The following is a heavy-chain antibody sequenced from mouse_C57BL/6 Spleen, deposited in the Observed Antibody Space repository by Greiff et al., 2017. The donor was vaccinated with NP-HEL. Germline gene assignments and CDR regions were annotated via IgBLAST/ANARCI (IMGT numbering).Heavy chain of an antibody. CDR2: INPNNGGT. V-gene: IGHV1-26*01. CDR3: ARYITTVVATDDAMDY. CDR1: GYTFTDYY. Sequence: EVQLQQSGPELVKPGASVKISCKASGYTFTDYYMNWVKQSHGKSLEWIGDINPNNGGTSYNQKFKGKATLTVDKSSSTAYMELRSLTSEDSAVYYCARYITTVVATDDAMDYWGQGTSVTVSS. D-gene: IGHD1-1*01. J-gene: IGHJ4*01.